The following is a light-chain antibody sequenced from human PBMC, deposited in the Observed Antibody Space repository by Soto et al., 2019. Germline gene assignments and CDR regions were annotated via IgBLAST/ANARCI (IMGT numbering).Light chain of an antibody. V-gene: IGKV1-39*01. Sequence: DIKMTQSPSTLSSSEGDRVTITCRASQSISSWLAWYQQKPGKAPKLLIYDASSLQSGVPSRFIGSGSGTDSTLTISSLQPEDFATYYCQQSSSTPRTFGQGTKVDI. CDR3: QQSSSTPRT. CDR2: DAS. J-gene: IGKJ1*01. CDR1: QSISSW.